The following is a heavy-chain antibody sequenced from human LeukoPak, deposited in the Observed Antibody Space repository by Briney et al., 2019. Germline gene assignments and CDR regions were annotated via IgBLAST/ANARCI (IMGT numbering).Heavy chain of an antibody. CDR2: IDTNTGNP. Sequence: ASVTVSCKTSGYTFTSKTINWVRQAPGQGLEWMGWIDTNTGNPTYAQGFTGRFVFSLGTSVSTTYLQIYSLKAEDTAVYYCATGRDTTGYWGHWGQGSLVTVSS. V-gene: IGHV7-4-1*01. CDR1: GYTFTSKT. J-gene: IGHJ4*02. CDR3: ATGRDTTGYWGH. D-gene: IGHD3-22*01.